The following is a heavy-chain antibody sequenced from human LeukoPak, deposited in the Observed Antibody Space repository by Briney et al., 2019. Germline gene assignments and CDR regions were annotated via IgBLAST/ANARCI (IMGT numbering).Heavy chain of an antibody. J-gene: IGHJ4*02. D-gene: IGHD3-22*01. CDR1: ASTFTNYG. CDR3: ARGYYYDTSGYYQFDC. V-gene: IGHV1-18*01. CDR2: ISGDNGNT. Sequence: ASVTLSCNASASTFTNYGINWVRHAPGQGLEWMGWISGDNGNTKYAQNFQGRVTMTTDTSTSTGYMEVRRLISNDTAVYYCARGYYYDTSGYYQFDCWGEGTLVTVSS.